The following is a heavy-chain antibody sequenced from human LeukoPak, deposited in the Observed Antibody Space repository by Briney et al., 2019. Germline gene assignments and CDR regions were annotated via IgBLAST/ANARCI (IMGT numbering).Heavy chain of an antibody. Sequence: GGSLRLSCAASGFTFSSYAMRWVRQAPGKGLEWVSAISGSGGSTYYADSVKGRFTISRDNSKNTLYLQMNSLRAEDTAVYYCAKGEMVRGVTYFDYWGQGTLVTVSS. V-gene: IGHV3-23*01. CDR3: AKGEMVRGVTYFDY. J-gene: IGHJ4*02. CDR2: ISGSGGST. D-gene: IGHD3-10*01. CDR1: GFTFSSYA.